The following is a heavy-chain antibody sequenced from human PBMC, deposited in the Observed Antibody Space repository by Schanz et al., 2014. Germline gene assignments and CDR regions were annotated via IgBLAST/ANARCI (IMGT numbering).Heavy chain of an antibody. CDR3: ARGRTFDY. CDR2: MNPNSGNP. J-gene: IGHJ4*02. Sequence: QVQLIQSGAEVKKPGASVKVSCTASGYTFTSYAINWVRQAPGQGLEWLGWMNPNSGNPGFAQKFRGTVTMTRNASMSTAYIELHILTSEDTAVYYCARGRTFDYWGQGTLVTVSS. CDR1: GYTFTSYA. V-gene: IGHV1-8*01.